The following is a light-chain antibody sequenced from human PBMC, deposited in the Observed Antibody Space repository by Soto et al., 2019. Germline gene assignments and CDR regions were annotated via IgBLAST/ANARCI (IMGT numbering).Light chain of an antibody. J-gene: IGKJ1*01. CDR1: QSVLYSSNNKNN. Sequence: DIVMTRSPDSLAVSLGERATINCKSSQSVLYSSNNKNNLVWYQQKPGQPPKLLIYWASTRESGVPDRFSGSGSVTDFTLTISSLQAEDVAVYYCQQSYSTPPTFGQGTQVEIK. CDR3: QQSYSTPPT. CDR2: WAS. V-gene: IGKV4-1*01.